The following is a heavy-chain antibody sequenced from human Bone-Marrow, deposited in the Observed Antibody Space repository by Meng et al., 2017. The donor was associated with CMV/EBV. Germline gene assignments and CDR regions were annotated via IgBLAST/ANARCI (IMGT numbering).Heavy chain of an antibody. CDR3: ARADGYDFWSGYYKPYYYYGMDV. Sequence: SETLSLTCAVYGGSFSGYYWSWIRQPPGKGLEWIGYIYYSGSTNYNPSLKSRVTISVDTSKNQFSLKLSSVTAADTAVYYCARADGYDFWSGYYKPYYYYGMDVWGQGTTVTVSS. J-gene: IGHJ6*01. CDR2: IYYSGST. D-gene: IGHD3-3*01. V-gene: IGHV4-59*01. CDR1: GGSFSGYY.